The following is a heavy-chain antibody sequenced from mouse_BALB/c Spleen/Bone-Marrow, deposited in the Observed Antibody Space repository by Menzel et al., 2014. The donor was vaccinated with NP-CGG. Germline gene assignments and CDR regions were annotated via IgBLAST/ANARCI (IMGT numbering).Heavy chain of an antibody. CDR3: ARKYGNY. Sequence: QVQLQQSGAELGRPGSSVKISCKASGDPFSSYWMNWVKQWPGQGLECIGQIYPVDGETNYNGKFKGNATLTADKSSSTAYMQLISLTSEDSAVYFCARKYGNYWGQGTTRTVSS. J-gene: IGHJ2*01. CDR2: IYPVDGET. V-gene: IGHV1-80*01. D-gene: IGHD2-10*02. CDR1: GDPFSSYW.